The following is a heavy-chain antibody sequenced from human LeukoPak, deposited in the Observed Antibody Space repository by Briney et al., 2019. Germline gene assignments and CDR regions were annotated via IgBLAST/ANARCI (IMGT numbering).Heavy chain of an antibody. D-gene: IGHD3-10*02. CDR1: VFTFSIEA. CDR3: AKYVSAKGPPYALDV. J-gene: IGHJ6*02. V-gene: IGHV3-23*01. Sequence: GGSLTLSCAASVFTFSIEAMQWVRQAPENGLEWVSGISASGGSTWYADTVKGRFKISRDTSKNTLYLQMNSLRAEDTAVYYCAKYVSAKGPPYALDVWGQGTTVTVSS. CDR2: ISASGGST.